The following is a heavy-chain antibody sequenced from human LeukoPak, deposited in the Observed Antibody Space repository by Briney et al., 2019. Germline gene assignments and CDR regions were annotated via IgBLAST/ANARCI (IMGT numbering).Heavy chain of an antibody. CDR1: GFTVSSNY. J-gene: IGHJ4*02. CDR2: IYSGGST. CDR3: ASYRFGFEGGY. D-gene: IGHD3-10*01. V-gene: IGHV3-66*01. Sequence: GGSLRLSCAASGFTVSSNYMSWVRQAPGKGLEWVSVIYSGGSTYYADSVKGRFTISRDNSKNTLYLQMNSLRAEDTAVYYCASYRFGFEGGYWGQGTLVTVSS.